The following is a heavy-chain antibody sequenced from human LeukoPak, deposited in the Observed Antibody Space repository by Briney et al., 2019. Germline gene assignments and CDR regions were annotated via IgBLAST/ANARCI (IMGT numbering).Heavy chain of an antibody. CDR3: ARTPYSSSWSYYFDY. CDR1: GFTFSSYE. J-gene: IGHJ4*02. V-gene: IGHV3-48*03. D-gene: IGHD6-13*01. Sequence: GGSLRLSCAASGFTFSSYEMNWVRQAPGKGLEWVSYISSSGSTIYYADSVKGRFTISRDNAKNSLYLQMNSLRAEDMAVYYCARTPYSSSWSYYFDYWGQGTLVTVSS. CDR2: ISSSGSTI.